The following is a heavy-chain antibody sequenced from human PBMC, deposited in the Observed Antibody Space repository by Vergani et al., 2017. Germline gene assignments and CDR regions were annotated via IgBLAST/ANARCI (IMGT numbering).Heavy chain of an antibody. D-gene: IGHD6-13*01. J-gene: IGHJ1*01. CDR2: IYYSGST. CDR3: ARGRALSHYSSWYGFGGQPPAYFQH. V-gene: IGHV4-39*01. Sequence: QLQLQESGPGLVKPSETLSLTCTVSGGSISSSSYYWGWIRQPPGKGLEWIGSIYYSGSTYYNPSLKSRVTISVDTSKNQFSLKLSSVPAADPAVYYCARGRALSHYSSWYGFGGQPPAYFQHWGQGTLVTVSS. CDR1: GGSISSSSYY.